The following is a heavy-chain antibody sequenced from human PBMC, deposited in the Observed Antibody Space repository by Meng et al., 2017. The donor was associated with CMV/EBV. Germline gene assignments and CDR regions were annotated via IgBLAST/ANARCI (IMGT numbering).Heavy chain of an antibody. CDR2: ISGYNDNT. D-gene: IGHD3-22*01. CDR3: ARDTMMIMSFDH. V-gene: IGHV1-18*01. CDR1: GYTFTHHG. J-gene: IGHJ4*02. Sequence: QVQLVQSGAEVRKPGASVKVSCKASGYTFTHHGISWVRQAPGQGLEWMGWISGYNDNTKYARHLQGRVTMTTGTSTNTAYMELRSLRSDDTAIYYCARDTMMIMSFDHWGPGTLVTVSS.